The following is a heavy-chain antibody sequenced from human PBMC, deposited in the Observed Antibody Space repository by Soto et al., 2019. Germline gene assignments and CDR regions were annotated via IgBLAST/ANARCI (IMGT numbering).Heavy chain of an antibody. V-gene: IGHV4-39*01. D-gene: IGHD4-17*01. Sequence: SETLSLTCTVSGDSIGTTHSYWAWIRQSPGKGLEWIGNIHYSGSTYYMPSLRSRVTLSVDASKNQFSLRLTSVTAEDTAVYYCARSPTAVTTPRRDTFDVWGQGTMVTVSS. CDR2: IHYSGST. CDR1: GDSIGTTHSY. CDR3: ARSPTAVTTPRRDTFDV. J-gene: IGHJ3*01.